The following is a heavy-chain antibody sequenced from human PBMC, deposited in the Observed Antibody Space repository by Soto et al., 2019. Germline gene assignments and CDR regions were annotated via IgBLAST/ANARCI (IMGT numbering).Heavy chain of an antibody. CDR3: ARGGYYDNSWGKLSHYGLDV. CDR2: ISPYNDYT. Sequence: QVQLAQSANEVKKPGASVRVSCKAAGYTFIRYGIAWVRQAPGQGLEWMGWISPYNDYTVYAQKFQGRVSMTADTSTRTVYMNRRGQRPDDTALYYCARGGYYDNSWGKLSHYGLDVWGQGTSVSVSS. D-gene: IGHD3-16*01. V-gene: IGHV1-18*01. J-gene: IGHJ6*02. CDR1: GYTFIRYG.